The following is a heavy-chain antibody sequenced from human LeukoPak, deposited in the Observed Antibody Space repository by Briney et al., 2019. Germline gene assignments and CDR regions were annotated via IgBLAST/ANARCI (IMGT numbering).Heavy chain of an antibody. V-gene: IGHV1-2*04. CDR1: GYTFTGYY. J-gene: IGHJ4*02. Sequence: ASVKVSCKASGYTFTGYYLHWVRQAPGQGLEWMGWIHPASGGTSYAQKFQGWVTMTRDTSISTAYMELSRLRSDDTAVYYCARIRTYGDYAFDYWGQGTLVTVSS. CDR2: IHPASGGT. D-gene: IGHD4-17*01. CDR3: ARIRTYGDYAFDY.